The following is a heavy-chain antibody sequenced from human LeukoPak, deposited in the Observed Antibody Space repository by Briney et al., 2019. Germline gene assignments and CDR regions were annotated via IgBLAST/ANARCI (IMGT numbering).Heavy chain of an antibody. V-gene: IGHV1-3*01. CDR3: ARQRDSSGYYPHLSTFDY. Sequence: VASVKVSCKASGYTFTSYAMHWVRQAPGQRLEWMGWINAGNGNTKYSQKFRGRVTITRDTSASTAYMELSSLRSEDTAVYYCARQRDSSGYYPHLSTFDYWGQGTLVTVSS. CDR1: GYTFTSYA. J-gene: IGHJ4*02. CDR2: INAGNGNT. D-gene: IGHD3-22*01.